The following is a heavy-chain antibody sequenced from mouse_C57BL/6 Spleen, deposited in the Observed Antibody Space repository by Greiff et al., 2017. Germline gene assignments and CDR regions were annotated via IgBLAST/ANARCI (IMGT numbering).Heavy chain of an antibody. J-gene: IGHJ3*01. CDR1: GFTFSSYA. CDR3: ARASYDYDGFAY. D-gene: IGHD2-4*01. CDR2: ISDGGSYT. V-gene: IGHV5-4*01. Sequence: EVQVVESGGGLVKPGGSLKLSCAASGFTFSSYAMSWVRQTPEKRLEWVATISDGGSYTYYPDNVKGRFTISRDNAKNNLYLQMSHLKSEDTAMYYCARASYDYDGFAYWGQGTLVTVSA.